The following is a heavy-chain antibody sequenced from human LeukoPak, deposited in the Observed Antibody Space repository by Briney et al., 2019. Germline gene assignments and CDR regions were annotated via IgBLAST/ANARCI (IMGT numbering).Heavy chain of an antibody. CDR3: ARDLSSWAQNQYSGDAFDI. CDR2: IYTSGST. D-gene: IGHD5-12*01. CDR1: GGSISSGSYY. J-gene: IGHJ3*02. V-gene: IGHV4-61*02. Sequence: SETLSLTCTVSGGSISSGSYYWSWIRQPAGKGLEWIGRIYTSGSTNYNPSLKSRVTISVDTSKDQFSLKLSSVTAADTAVYYCARDLSSWAQNQYSGDAFDIWGQGTMVTVSS.